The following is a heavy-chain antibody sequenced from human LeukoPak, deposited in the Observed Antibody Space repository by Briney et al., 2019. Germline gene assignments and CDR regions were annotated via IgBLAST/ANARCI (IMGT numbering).Heavy chain of an antibody. Sequence: GGSLRLSCAASGFTFSTHNMNWVRQAPGKGLEWVSYITISSTTIYYADSVRGRFTISRDNAKNSLYLQMNSLRAEDTAVYYCAREPTYSSSWHTSCDYWGQGTLVTVSS. CDR1: GFTFSTHN. J-gene: IGHJ4*02. D-gene: IGHD6-13*01. V-gene: IGHV3-48*01. CDR3: AREPTYSSSWHTSCDY. CDR2: ITISSTTI.